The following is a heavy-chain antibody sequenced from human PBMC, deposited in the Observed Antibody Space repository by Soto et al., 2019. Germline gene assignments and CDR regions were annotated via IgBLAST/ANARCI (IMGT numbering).Heavy chain of an antibody. Sequence: EVQLLESGGGLVQPGGSLRLSCAASGFTFSSYAMSWVRQAPGKGLEWVSTISGSGSGGSTYYADSVKGRFTISRDNSKNTVYLQMNSLRAEDTAVYYCARSTMAWDYWGQGTLVTVSS. CDR1: GFTFSSYA. V-gene: IGHV3-23*01. CDR2: ISGSGSGGST. CDR3: ARSTMAWDY. J-gene: IGHJ4*02. D-gene: IGHD2-8*01.